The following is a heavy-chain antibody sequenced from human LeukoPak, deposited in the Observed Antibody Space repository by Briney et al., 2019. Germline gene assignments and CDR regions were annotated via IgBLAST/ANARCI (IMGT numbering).Heavy chain of an antibody. CDR3: ARLYSTGWFGDY. CDR1: GFTFSSYE. J-gene: IGHJ4*02. Sequence: GGSLRLSCAASGFTFSSYEMNWVRQAPGKGLEWVSYISSSGSTIYYADSVKGRFTISRDNAKNSLYLQMNSLRADDTAVYYCARLYSTGWFGDYWGQGTLVTVSS. V-gene: IGHV3-48*03. D-gene: IGHD6-19*01. CDR2: ISSSGSTI.